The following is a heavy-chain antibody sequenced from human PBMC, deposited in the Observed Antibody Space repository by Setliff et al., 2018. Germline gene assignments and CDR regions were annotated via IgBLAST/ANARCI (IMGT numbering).Heavy chain of an antibody. CDR2: INHSGST. J-gene: IGHJ4*02. CDR3: ARQLCSSGYTRDYFDY. Sequence: SETLSLTCGGYGGSISDYYWSWIRQPPGKGLEWIGEINHSGSTNYNPSLKSRVTISVDTSKNQFPLKLSSVTASDTAVYYCARQLCSSGYTRDYFDYWGQGTLVTVSS. V-gene: IGHV4-34*01. CDR1: GGSISDYY. D-gene: IGHD3-22*01.